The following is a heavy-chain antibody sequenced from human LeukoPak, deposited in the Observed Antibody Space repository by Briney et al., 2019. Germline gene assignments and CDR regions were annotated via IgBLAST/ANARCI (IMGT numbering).Heavy chain of an antibody. CDR1: GYTFTSYD. D-gene: IGHD1-7*01. J-gene: IGHJ5*02. CDR3: VRAWNFREANWFDP. CDR2: MNANRGNT. Sequence: ASVKVSCKASGYTFTSYDINWVRQATGQGLEWMGWMNANRGNTGYARKFQGRVTMTRDTSMSTAYMELSSLRSEDTAVYYCVRAWNFREANWFDPWGQGTLVTVSS. V-gene: IGHV1-8*01.